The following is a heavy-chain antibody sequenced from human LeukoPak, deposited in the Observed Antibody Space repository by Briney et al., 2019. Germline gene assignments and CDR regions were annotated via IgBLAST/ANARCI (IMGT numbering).Heavy chain of an antibody. V-gene: IGHV1-46*01. J-gene: IGHJ4*02. CDR2: INPSGGST. D-gene: IGHD4-17*01. Sequence: ASVKVSCKASGYTFTSYYMHWVRQAPGQGLEWMGIINPSGGSTSYAQKFQGRVTMTRDTSTSTVYMELSSPRSEDTAVYYCARLFKSYGDFDYWGQGTLVTVSS. CDR3: ARLFKSYGDFDY. CDR1: GYTFTSYY.